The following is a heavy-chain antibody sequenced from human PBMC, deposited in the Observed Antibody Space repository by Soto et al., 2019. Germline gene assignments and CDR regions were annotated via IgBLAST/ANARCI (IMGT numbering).Heavy chain of an antibody. V-gene: IGHV4-38-2*01. Sequence: PSETLSLTFAVSGYSISSGYYWGWLRQPPGKGLEWIGSLYHGGSTYYNPSLNSQVTLSIDMTNNHVSLILNSVTAADTAVYYCARVGPWVPYYYDSSPYTFENWFDPWGQGTLVTVSS. CDR3: ARVGPWVPYYYDSSPYTFENWFDP. J-gene: IGHJ5*02. CDR2: LYHGGST. D-gene: IGHD3-22*01. CDR1: GYSISSGYY.